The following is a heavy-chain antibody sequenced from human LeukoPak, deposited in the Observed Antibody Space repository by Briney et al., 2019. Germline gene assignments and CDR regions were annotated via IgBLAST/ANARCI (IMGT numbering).Heavy chain of an antibody. CDR3: ARDWIGRGQTPYYFDY. D-gene: IGHD2-2*03. V-gene: IGHV3-7*01. J-gene: IGHJ4*02. CDR2: IKQDGSEK. CDR1: GFTFSNYW. Sequence: GGSLRLSCAASGFTFSNYWMSWVRQAPGKGLEWVANIKQDGSEKYYVGSVKGRFTISRDNAKNSLYLQMSSLRAEDTAVYYCARDWIGRGQTPYYFDYWGQGTLVTVSS.